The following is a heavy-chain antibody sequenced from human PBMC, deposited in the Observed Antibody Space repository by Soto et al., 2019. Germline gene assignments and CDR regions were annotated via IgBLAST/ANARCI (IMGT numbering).Heavy chain of an antibody. V-gene: IGHV3-66*01. CDR2: IYGGGTT. D-gene: IGHD1-26*01. CDR1: GFTVSQNY. Sequence: EVQLAESGGGLVQPGESLRLSCAASGFTVSQNYRNWVRQAPGRGLEWASVIYGGGTTDYADSVKGRFTISRDNSMNTLHLQMNSLRAEDTAVYYCASLSNSARYIDFWGQGTLVTVSS. CDR3: ASLSNSARYIDF. J-gene: IGHJ4*02.